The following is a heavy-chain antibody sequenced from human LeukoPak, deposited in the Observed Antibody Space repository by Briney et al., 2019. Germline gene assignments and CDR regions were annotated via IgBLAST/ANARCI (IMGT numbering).Heavy chain of an antibody. CDR1: GFTFSSYA. J-gene: IGHJ4*02. CDR3: ARDPRDIVVLPAAADY. D-gene: IGHD2-2*01. V-gene: IGHV3-23*01. Sequence: GGSLRLSCAASGFTFSSYAMSWVRQAPGKGLEWVSSISGSGGSTYYADSVKGRFTIPRDSSKNTLCLQMNSLRAEDTAVYYCARDPRDIVVLPAAADYWGQGTLVTVSS. CDR2: ISGSGGST.